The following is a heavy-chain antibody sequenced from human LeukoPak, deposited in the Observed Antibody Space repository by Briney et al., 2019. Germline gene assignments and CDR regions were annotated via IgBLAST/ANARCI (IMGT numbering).Heavy chain of an antibody. D-gene: IGHD2-21*02. CDR1: GHTFTSYA. CDR2: INTNTGNP. V-gene: IGHV7-4-1*01. J-gene: IGHJ4*02. Sequence: ASVKVSCKASGHTFTSYAMNWVRQVPGQGLEWMGWINTNTGNPTYAQGFTGRFVFSLDTSVSTAYLQICSLKAEDTAVYYCARYCGGDCYFGFDYWGQGTLVTVSS. CDR3: ARYCGGDCYFGFDY.